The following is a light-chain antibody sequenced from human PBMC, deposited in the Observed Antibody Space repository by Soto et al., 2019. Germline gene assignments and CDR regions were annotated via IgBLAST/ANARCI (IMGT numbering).Light chain of an antibody. Sequence: DIVMTQSPDSLAVSLGERATINCKSSQSIFYSSNNKNYLAWYQQNPGQPPKLLIYWASTRESGVPDRISGSGSGTDFTLTITSLQAEDVAVYYCQQYYTAPTWTFGQGTKVEIK. J-gene: IGKJ1*01. CDR2: WAS. CDR1: QSIFYSSNNKNY. V-gene: IGKV4-1*01. CDR3: QQYYTAPTWT.